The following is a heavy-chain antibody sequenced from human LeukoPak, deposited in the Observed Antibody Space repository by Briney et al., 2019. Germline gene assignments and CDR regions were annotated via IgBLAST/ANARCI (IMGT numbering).Heavy chain of an antibody. CDR2: IYSSGST. CDR3: ARASGSSRYYYMDV. CDR1: GGSISVYS. Sequence: SETLSLTCSVSGGSISVYSWSWVRQTPGKALEWIGYIYSSGSTNYNPSLKSRVTMSVDTSKNQFSLKLSSVTAADTAVYYCARASGSSRYYYMDVWGKGTTVTVSS. J-gene: IGHJ6*03. V-gene: IGHV4-59*01. D-gene: IGHD1-26*01.